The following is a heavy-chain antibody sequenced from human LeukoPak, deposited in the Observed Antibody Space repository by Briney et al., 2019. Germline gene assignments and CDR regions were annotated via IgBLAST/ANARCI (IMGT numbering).Heavy chain of an antibody. J-gene: IGHJ4*02. V-gene: IGHV3-23*01. Sequence: PGGSLRLSCAASGFTFSNYDMHWVRQAPGKGLEWVSAIRGSGGSTYYADSVKGRFTISRDNSMNTLSLQMNSLRAEDTALYYCAKSSSWTYHYLDYWGQGALVTVSS. CDR2: IRGSGGST. D-gene: IGHD6-13*01. CDR1: GFTFSNYD. CDR3: AKSSSWTYHYLDY.